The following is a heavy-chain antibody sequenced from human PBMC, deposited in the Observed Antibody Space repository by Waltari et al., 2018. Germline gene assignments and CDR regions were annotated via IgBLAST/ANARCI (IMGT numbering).Heavy chain of an antibody. D-gene: IGHD3-10*01. J-gene: IGHJ4*02. V-gene: IGHV1-46*02. Sequence: QVQLVQSGAEVKKHGASVNVSCKASGYIFNNYYVHWVRQAPGQGLEWMGIINPSGGSTRNAQKFQGRVTMTRDTSTSTVHMEMSSLRSEDTAVYYCARAGAVRGRYYFDYWGQGSLVTVSS. CDR2: INPSGGST. CDR3: ARAGAVRGRYYFDY. CDR1: GYIFNNYY.